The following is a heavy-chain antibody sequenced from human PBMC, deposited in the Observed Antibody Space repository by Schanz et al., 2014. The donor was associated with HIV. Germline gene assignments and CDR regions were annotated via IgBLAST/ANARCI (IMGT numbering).Heavy chain of an antibody. CDR1: GFTFSSYG. J-gene: IGHJ4*02. D-gene: IGHD6-6*01. V-gene: IGHV3-30*18. Sequence: QVQLVESGGGVVQPGRSLRLSCAASGFTFSSYGMHWVRQAPGKGLEWVAVMSYDGIRKNYADSVRGRITISRDNSKNTLYLQMNSLRADDTAVYYCAKGWRGYSISSWVDYWGQGSLVTVSS. CDR3: AKGWRGYSISSWVDY. CDR2: MSYDGIRK.